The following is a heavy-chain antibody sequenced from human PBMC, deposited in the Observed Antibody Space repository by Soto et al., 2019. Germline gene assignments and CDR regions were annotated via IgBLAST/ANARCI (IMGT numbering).Heavy chain of an antibody. Sequence: VASVKVSCKASGYTFTRYHVHWVRQAPGQGLEWMAIINPSGGTTYYVQKFEGRVTLTTDTSTSTVYMELSSLRSDDTAVYYCARVRGGGSEYFFDYWGQGTLVTVSS. CDR1: GYTFTRYH. D-gene: IGHD2-15*01. CDR2: INPSGGTT. J-gene: IGHJ4*02. CDR3: ARVRGGGSEYFFDY. V-gene: IGHV1-46*01.